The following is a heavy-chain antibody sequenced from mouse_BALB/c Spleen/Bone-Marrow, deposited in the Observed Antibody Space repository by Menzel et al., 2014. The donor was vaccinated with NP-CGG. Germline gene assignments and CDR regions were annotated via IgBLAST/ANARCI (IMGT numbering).Heavy chain of an antibody. D-gene: IGHD1-1*01. CDR3: SRFPYYGSRSFDY. J-gene: IGHJ2*01. Sequence: EVKLQESGPGLVKPSQSLSLTCTVTGYSITSDYVWNWIRQLPGNKLEWMGYISYSGSTSYNPSLKSRTSITPDTSKSQFFLQLNSVTTEDTATYYCSRFPYYGSRSFDYWGQGTPLTVSS. CDR1: GYSITSDYV. CDR2: ISYSGST. V-gene: IGHV3-2*02.